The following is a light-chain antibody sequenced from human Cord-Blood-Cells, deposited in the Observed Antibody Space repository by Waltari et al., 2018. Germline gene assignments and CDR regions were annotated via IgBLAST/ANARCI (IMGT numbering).Light chain of an antibody. CDR2: DAS. CDR1: QSVSSY. J-gene: IGKJ4*01. CDR3: QQRSNWPLT. Sequence: EIVLTHSPATLPLPPGERATLSCRASQSVSSYLAWYQQKPGQAPRLLIYDASNRATGIPARISGSGSGTDFTLTIGSLEPEDFAVYYCQQRSNWPLTFGGGTKVEIK. V-gene: IGKV3-11*01.